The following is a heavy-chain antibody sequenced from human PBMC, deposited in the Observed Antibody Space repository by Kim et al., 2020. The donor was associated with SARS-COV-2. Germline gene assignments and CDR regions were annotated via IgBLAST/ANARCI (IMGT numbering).Heavy chain of an antibody. CDR1: GFTFSSYW. D-gene: IGHD3-10*01. CDR2: IKQDGSEK. Sequence: GGSLRLSCAASGFTFSSYWMSWVRQAPGKGLEWVANIKQDGSEKYYVDSVKGRITISRDNAKNSLYLQMNSLRAEDTAVYYCARDLNYYGSGSYYYYYGMDVWGQGTTVTVSS. V-gene: IGHV3-7*03. CDR3: ARDLNYYGSGSYYYYYGMDV. J-gene: IGHJ6*02.